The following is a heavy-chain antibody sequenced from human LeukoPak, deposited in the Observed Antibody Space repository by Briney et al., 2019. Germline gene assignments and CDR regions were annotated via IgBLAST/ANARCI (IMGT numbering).Heavy chain of an antibody. CDR1: GGSISSSSYY. Sequence: SETLSLTCTVSGGSISSSSYYGGWVRQPPGRGREWSGSIYYSGSTYYNPSLKSRVTISVDTSKNQFSLKLSSVTAADTAVYYCARHLGIVWFDPWGQGTLVTVSS. V-gene: IGHV4-39*01. J-gene: IGHJ5*02. D-gene: IGHD7-27*01. CDR3: ARHLGIVWFDP. CDR2: IYYSGST.